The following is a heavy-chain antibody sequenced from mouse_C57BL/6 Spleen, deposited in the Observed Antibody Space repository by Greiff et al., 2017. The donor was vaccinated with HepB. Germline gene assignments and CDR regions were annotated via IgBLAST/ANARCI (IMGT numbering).Heavy chain of an antibody. D-gene: IGHD2-13*01. CDR3: AREVNGPFAY. CDR1: GYTFTGYW. CDR2: ILPGSGRT. J-gene: IGHJ3*01. V-gene: IGHV1-9*01. Sequence: VQLQQSGAELLKPGASVKLSCKATGYTFTGYWIEWVKQRPGHGLEWIGEILPGSGRTNYNEQFKGKATFTADTSSNTAYMQLSSLTTEDTAIYYCAREVNGPFAYWGQGTLVTVSA.